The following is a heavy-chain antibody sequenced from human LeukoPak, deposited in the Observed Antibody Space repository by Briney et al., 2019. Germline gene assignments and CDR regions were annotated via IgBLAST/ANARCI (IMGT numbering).Heavy chain of an antibody. CDR2: IRYDGSNK. Sequence: GGSLRLSCAASGFTFSSYGMHWVRQAPGKGLEWVAFIRYDGSNKYYADSVKGRFTISRDNSKNTLYLQMNSLRAEDTAVYYCAKQLGVLLWFGELLPPGDYWGQGTLVTVSS. CDR1: GFTFSSYG. V-gene: IGHV3-30*02. J-gene: IGHJ4*02. CDR3: AKQLGVLLWFGELLPPGDY. D-gene: IGHD3-10*01.